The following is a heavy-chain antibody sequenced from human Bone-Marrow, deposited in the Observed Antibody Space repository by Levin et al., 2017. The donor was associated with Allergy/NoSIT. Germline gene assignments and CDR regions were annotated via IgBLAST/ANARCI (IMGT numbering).Heavy chain of an antibody. D-gene: IGHD6-13*01. CDR2: IYYTGNT. CDR1: GGSIGSTTYW. V-gene: IGHV4-39*01. J-gene: IGHJ3*02. Sequence: ASETLSLTCTVSGGSIGSTTYWWGWIRQPPGKGLEWIGTIYYTGNTFYSPSLQSRVTISEDKSKNQFSLKLSSVTAADTAVYYCAKRPGYGYSFDIWGQGTMVTVSS. CDR3: AKRPGYGYSFDI.